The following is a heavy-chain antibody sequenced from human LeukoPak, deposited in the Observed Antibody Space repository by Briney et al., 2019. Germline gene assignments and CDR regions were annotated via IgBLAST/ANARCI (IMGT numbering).Heavy chain of an antibody. D-gene: IGHD2-2*01. Sequence: ASVKVSCKASGYTFTGYYMHWVRQTPGQGLEWMGIINPSGGSTSYAQKFQGRVSMARNTSISTAYMELRSLRSDDTAIYYCARGPGHQLHQWGQGTLVTVSS. CDR3: ARGPGHQLHQ. V-gene: IGHV1-46*01. J-gene: IGHJ4*02. CDR1: GYTFTGYY. CDR2: INPSGGST.